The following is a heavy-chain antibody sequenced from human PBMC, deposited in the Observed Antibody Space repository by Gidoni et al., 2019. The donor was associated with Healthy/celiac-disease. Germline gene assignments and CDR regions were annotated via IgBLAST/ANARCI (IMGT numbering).Heavy chain of an antibody. CDR3: AKDPSSFWSGYSEYFQH. CDR1: GFTFSSYA. Sequence: EVQLLESGGGLVQPGGSLRLSCAASGFTFSSYAMSWVRQAPGKGLEWVSAISGSGGSTYYADSVKGRFTISRDNSKNTLYLQMNSLRAEDTAVYYCAKDPSSFWSGYSEYFQHWGQGTLVTVSS. J-gene: IGHJ1*01. D-gene: IGHD3-3*01. V-gene: IGHV3-23*01. CDR2: ISGSGGST.